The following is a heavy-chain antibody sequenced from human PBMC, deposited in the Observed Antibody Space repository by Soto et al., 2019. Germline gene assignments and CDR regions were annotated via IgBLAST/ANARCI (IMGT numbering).Heavy chain of an antibody. D-gene: IGHD3-3*01. CDR3: ARGGVIDDFWSGYYRWFDP. CDR2: IIPIFGTA. J-gene: IGHJ5*02. Sequence: VASVKVSCKASGGTFSSYAISWVRQAPGQGLEWMGGIIPIFGTANYAQKFQGRVTITADKSTSTAYMELSSLRSEDTAVYYCARGGVIDDFWSGYYRWFDPWGQGTLVTVSS. V-gene: IGHV1-69*06. CDR1: GGTFSSYA.